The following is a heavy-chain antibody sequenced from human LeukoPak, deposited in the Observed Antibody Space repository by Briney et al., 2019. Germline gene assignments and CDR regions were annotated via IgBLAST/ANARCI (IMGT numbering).Heavy chain of an antibody. CDR3: ARAWDYYDSSGYLASDDAFDI. CDR2: ISAYNGNT. D-gene: IGHD3-22*01. J-gene: IGHJ3*02. CDR1: GYTFTSNY. Sequence: ASVKVSCKASGYTFTSNYIHWVRQAPGQGLEWMGWISAYNGNTNYAQKLQGRVTMTTDTSTSTAYMELRSLRSDDTAVYYCARAWDYYDSSGYLASDDAFDIWGQGTMVTVSS. V-gene: IGHV1-18*04.